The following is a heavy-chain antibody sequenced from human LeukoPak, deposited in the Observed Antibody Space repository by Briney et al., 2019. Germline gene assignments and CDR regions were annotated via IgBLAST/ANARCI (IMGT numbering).Heavy chain of an antibody. V-gene: IGHV1-18*01. CDR1: GFNFDNFV. D-gene: IGHD6-19*01. CDR2: CGADTGEA. Sequence: ASVNVSCQADGFNFDNFVFTWLRQAPGHGVQWMGFCGADTGEANYSPSLHGRVSITSDTSTNIAFLHLRSLGSDDTAVYYCARDIPGSSAWYFWGQGTLITVSS. CDR3: ARDIPGSSAWYF. J-gene: IGHJ4*02.